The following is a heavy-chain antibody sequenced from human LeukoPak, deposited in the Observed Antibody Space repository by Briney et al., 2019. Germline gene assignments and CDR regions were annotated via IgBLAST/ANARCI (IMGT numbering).Heavy chain of an antibody. D-gene: IGHD6-6*01. CDR1: GGSFSGYY. CDR3: ARGLAARTAFDY. J-gene: IGHJ4*02. V-gene: IGHV4-34*01. Sequence: PSETLSLTCAVYGGSFSGYYWSWIRQPPGKGLEWIGEINHSGSTNYNPSLKSRVTVSVDTSKNQFSLKLSSVTAADTAVYYCARGLAARTAFDYWGQGTLVTVSS. CDR2: INHSGST.